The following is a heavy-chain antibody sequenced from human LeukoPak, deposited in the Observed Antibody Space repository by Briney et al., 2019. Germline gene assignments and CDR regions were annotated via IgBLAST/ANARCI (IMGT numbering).Heavy chain of an antibody. J-gene: IGHJ4*02. Sequence: GGSLRLSCAASGFAFSSESMNWVRQAPGKGLEWVSSISSSSDYIYYADSVKGRFTISRDNAKNSLSLQMNSLRAEDTAVYYCARAAGYGDYRCFDYWGQGTLVTVSS. CDR2: ISSSSDYI. CDR3: ARAAGYGDYRCFDY. V-gene: IGHV3-21*01. CDR1: GFAFSSES. D-gene: IGHD4-17*01.